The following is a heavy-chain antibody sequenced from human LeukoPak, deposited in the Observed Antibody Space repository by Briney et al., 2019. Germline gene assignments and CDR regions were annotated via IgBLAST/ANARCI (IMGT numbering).Heavy chain of an antibody. Sequence: PSETLSLTCAVYGGSFSGYYWSWIRQPPGKGLEWIGETNHSGSTNYNPSLKSRVTISVETSKNQFSLKLSSVTAADTAVYYCARGYSSSWYLYYMDVWGKGTTVTVSS. D-gene: IGHD6-13*01. CDR2: TNHSGST. V-gene: IGHV4-34*01. CDR3: ARGYSSSWYLYYMDV. CDR1: GGSFSGYY. J-gene: IGHJ6*03.